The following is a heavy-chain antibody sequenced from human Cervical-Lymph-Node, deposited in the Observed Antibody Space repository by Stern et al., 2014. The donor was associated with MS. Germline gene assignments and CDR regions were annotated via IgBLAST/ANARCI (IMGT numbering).Heavy chain of an antibody. D-gene: IGHD2-8*01. V-gene: IGHV1-18*01. J-gene: IGHJ4*02. CDR2: ISADSGNT. Sequence: QVQLVESGTEVKKPGASVLVSCKASGYTFTTYGITWVRQAPGQGLEWMGWISADSGNTKYAQKFQDRVTMTRETTTGTAYMEVRSLRSEDTAVYYCARDKMHAFDYWGQGTQVTVPS. CDR1: GYTFTTYG. CDR3: ARDKMHAFDY.